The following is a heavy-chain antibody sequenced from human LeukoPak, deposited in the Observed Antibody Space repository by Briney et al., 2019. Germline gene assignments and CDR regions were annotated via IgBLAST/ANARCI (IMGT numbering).Heavy chain of an antibody. Sequence: GRSLRLSCAASGFTFSSYSMNWVRQAPGKGLEWVSYISSSSSTIYYADSVKGRFTISRDNAKNSLYLQMNSLRAEDTAVYYCAREEVGWFGEFHFDYWGQGTLVTVSS. J-gene: IGHJ4*02. CDR3: AREEVGWFGEFHFDY. CDR1: GFTFSSYS. V-gene: IGHV3-48*01. CDR2: ISSSSSTI. D-gene: IGHD3-10*01.